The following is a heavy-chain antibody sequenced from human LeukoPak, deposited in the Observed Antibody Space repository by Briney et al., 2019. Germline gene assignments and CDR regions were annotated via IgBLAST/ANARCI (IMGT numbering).Heavy chain of an antibody. Sequence: ASVKVSCKASGYTFTSYAMHWVRQAPGQRLEWMGWINAGNGNTKYSQKFQGRVTITRDTSASTAYMELSSLRSEDTAVYYCAREKIYDSSGYYSVPGYFQHWGQGTLVTVSS. CDR3: AREKIYDSSGYYSVPGYFQH. D-gene: IGHD3-22*01. V-gene: IGHV1-3*01. CDR2: INAGNGNT. J-gene: IGHJ1*01. CDR1: GYTFTSYA.